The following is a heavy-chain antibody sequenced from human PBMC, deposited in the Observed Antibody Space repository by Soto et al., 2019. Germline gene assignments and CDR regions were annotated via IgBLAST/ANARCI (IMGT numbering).Heavy chain of an antibody. D-gene: IGHD2-8*01. Sequence: GGSLRLSCAASGFTFSSYAMHWVRQAPGKGLKWVAVISYDGSNKYYADSVKGRFTISRDNSKNTLYLQMNSLRAEDTAVYYCARDSGFVLMVYAKGSANYGMDVWGQGTTVTVSS. V-gene: IGHV3-30-3*01. CDR2: ISYDGSNK. CDR1: GFTFSSYA. J-gene: IGHJ6*02. CDR3: ARDSGFVLMVYAKGSANYGMDV.